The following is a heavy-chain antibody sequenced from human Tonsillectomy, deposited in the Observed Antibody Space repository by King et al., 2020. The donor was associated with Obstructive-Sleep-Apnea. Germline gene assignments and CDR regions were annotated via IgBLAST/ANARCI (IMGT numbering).Heavy chain of an antibody. J-gene: IGHJ6*02. V-gene: IGHV3-15*01. D-gene: IGHD3-16*01. CDR2: IKSKTCGGTT. CDR3: STLWGV. Sequence: VQLVESGGGLVKPGGSLRLSCVASGFTFSNVWMSWVRQAPGKGLEWVGLIKSKTCGGTTVYAAPVKGRVTISRDDSKNTLYLQMNSLQSEDTAVYSCSTLWGVWGQGTTVTVSS. CDR1: GFTFSNVW.